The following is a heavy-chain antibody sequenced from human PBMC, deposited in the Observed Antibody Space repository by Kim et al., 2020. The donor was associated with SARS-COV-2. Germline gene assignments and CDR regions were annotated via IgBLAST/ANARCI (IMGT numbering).Heavy chain of an antibody. Sequence: SETLSLTCAVYGGSFSGYYWSWIRQPPGKGLEWIGEINHSGSTNYNPSLKSRVTISVDTSKNQFSLKLSSVTAADTAVYYCARAPRISSSGWRYPFDYWGQGTLVTVSS. V-gene: IGHV4-34*01. CDR1: GGSFSGYY. D-gene: IGHD6-19*01. CDR2: INHSGST. J-gene: IGHJ4*02. CDR3: ARAPRISSSGWRYPFDY.